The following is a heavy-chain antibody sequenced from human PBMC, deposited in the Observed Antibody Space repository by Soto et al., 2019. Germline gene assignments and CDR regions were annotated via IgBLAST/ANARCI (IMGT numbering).Heavy chain of an antibody. Sequence: QVPLVESGGGVVQPGRSLRLSCAASGFTFSSYAMHWVRQAPGKGLEWVAVISYDGSNKYYADSVKGRFTISRDNSKNTLYLQMNSLRAEDTAVYYCARDQGGFDYWGQGTLVTASS. CDR2: ISYDGSNK. CDR1: GFTFSSYA. CDR3: ARDQGGFDY. J-gene: IGHJ4*02. V-gene: IGHV3-30-3*01.